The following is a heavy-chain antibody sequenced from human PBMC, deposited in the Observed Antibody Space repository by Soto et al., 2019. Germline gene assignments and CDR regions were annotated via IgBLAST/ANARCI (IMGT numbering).Heavy chain of an antibody. V-gene: IGHV4-30-4*01. J-gene: IGHJ5*02. CDR1: GGSISSGDYY. CDR3: ARALGYCSSTSCLNWFDP. D-gene: IGHD2-2*01. CDR2: IYYSGST. Sequence: PSETLSLTCTVSGGSISSGDYYWSWIRQPPGKGLEWIGYIYYSGSTYYNPSLKSRVTISVDTSKNQFSLKLSSVTAADTAVYYCARALGYCSSTSCLNWFDPWGQGTLVTVSS.